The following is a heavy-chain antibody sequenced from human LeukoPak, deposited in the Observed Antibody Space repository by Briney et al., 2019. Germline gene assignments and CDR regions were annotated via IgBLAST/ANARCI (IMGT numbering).Heavy chain of an antibody. V-gene: IGHV3-23*01. CDR1: GFTFSSYA. CDR2: ISGNGGST. D-gene: IGHD3-3*01. J-gene: IGHJ4*02. CDR3: AKEAPYYDFWSGYSYYFDY. Sequence: GGSLRLSGACSGFTFSSYAMSWVRQAPGKGLEWVSAISGNGGSTYYADSVKGRFTISRDNSKNTLYLQMNSLRAEDTAVYYCAKEAPYYDFWSGYSYYFDYWGQGTLVTVSS.